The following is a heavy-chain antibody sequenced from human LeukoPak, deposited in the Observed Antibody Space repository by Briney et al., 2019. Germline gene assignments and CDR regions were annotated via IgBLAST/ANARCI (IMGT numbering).Heavy chain of an antibody. V-gene: IGHV4-38-2*02. Sequence: SETLSLTCTVSGYSISSGYYWGWIRQPPGKGLEWIGSIYHSGSTYYNPSLKSRVTISVDTSKNQFSLKLSSVTAADTAVYYCARESGEYYDFWSGYWYYFDYWGQGTLVTVSA. J-gene: IGHJ4*02. CDR3: ARESGEYYDFWSGYWYYFDY. D-gene: IGHD3-3*01. CDR2: IYHSGST. CDR1: GYSISSGYY.